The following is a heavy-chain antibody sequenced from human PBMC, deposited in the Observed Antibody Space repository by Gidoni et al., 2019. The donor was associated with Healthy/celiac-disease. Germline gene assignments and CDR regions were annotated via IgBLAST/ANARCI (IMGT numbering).Heavy chain of an antibody. CDR3: AEALVSGRDY. Sequence: GLEWIGSIYYSGSTYYNPSLKSRVTISVDTSKNQFSLKLSSVTAADTAVYYCAEALVSGRDYWGQGTLVTVSS. J-gene: IGHJ4*02. CDR2: IYYSGST. D-gene: IGHD6-13*01. V-gene: IGHV4-39*01.